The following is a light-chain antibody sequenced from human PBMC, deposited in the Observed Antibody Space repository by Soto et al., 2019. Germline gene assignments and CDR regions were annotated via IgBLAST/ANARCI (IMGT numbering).Light chain of an antibody. CDR1: QTISSW. CDR3: QQSSVTPRS. V-gene: IGKV1-5*01. J-gene: IGKJ1*01. Sequence: DIQMTQSPSTLSGSVGDRITITCRASQTISSWLAWYQQKPGKAPNLLIYGASGLQNGVPSRFTGSGSGTEFTLTITGLQPEDFGTYYCQQSSVTPRSFGQGTKVDIK. CDR2: GAS.